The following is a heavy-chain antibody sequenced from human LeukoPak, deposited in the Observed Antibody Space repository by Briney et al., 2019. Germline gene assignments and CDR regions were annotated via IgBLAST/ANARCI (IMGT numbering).Heavy chain of an antibody. CDR1: GGSISSYY. J-gene: IGHJ5*02. CDR3: ARQGQDNWFDP. V-gene: IGHV4-59*08. CDR2: IYYSGST. Sequence: SETLSLTCTASGGSISSYYWSWIRQPPGKGLEWIGYIYYSGSTNYNPSLKSRVTISVDTSKNQFSLKLSSVTAADTAVYYCARQGQDNWFDPWGQGTLVTVSS.